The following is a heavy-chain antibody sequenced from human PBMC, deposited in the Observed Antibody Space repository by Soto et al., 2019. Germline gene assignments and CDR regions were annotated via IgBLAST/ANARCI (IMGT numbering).Heavy chain of an antibody. CDR1: GFTSSSYW. CDR3: VRTSLVVAAATREDY. D-gene: IGHD2-15*01. V-gene: IGHV3-74*01. CDR2: INSDGSST. Sequence: TGGSLRLSCAASGFTSSSYWMHWVRQAPGKGLVWVSRINSDGSSTSYADSVKGRFTISRDNAKNTLYLQMNSLRAEDTAVYYCVRTSLVVAAATREDYWGQGTLVTVSS. J-gene: IGHJ4*02.